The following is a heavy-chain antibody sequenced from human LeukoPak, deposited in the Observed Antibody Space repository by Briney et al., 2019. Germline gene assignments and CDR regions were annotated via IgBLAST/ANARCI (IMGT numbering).Heavy chain of an antibody. CDR1: GFTFSSYS. V-gene: IGHV3-21*01. J-gene: IGHJ4*02. D-gene: IGHD4-23*01. CDR2: ISSSSSYI. Sequence: GVLRLSCAASGFTFSSYSMNWVRQAPGKGLEWVSSISSSSSYIYYADSVKGRFTISRDNAKNSLYLQMNSLRAEDTAVYYCARDQDYGGNPYYFDYWGQGTLVTVSS. CDR3: ARDQDYGGNPYYFDY.